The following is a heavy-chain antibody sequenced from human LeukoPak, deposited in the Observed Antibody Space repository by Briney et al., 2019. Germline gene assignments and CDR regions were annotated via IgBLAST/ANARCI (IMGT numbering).Heavy chain of an antibody. J-gene: IGHJ6*04. CDR3: ARDPGGYSYALWDYYYYGMDV. CDR2: IYYSGST. CDR1: GGSISSYY. D-gene: IGHD5-18*01. V-gene: IGHV4-59*01. Sequence: PSETLSLTCTVSGGSISSYYWSWIRQPPGKGLEWIGYIYYSGSTNYNPSLKSRVTISVDTSKNQFSLKLSSVTAADTAVYYCARDPGGYSYALWDYYYYGMDVWGKGTTVTVSA.